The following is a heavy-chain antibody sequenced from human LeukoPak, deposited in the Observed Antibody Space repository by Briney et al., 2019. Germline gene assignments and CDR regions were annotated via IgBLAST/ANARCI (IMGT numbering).Heavy chain of an antibody. CDR1: GYPFTSYE. J-gene: IGHJ5*02. D-gene: IGHD2-15*01. V-gene: IGHV1-8*01. CDR2: RNLTSGNT. Sequence: GASVKASCKASGYPFTSYEIKGVRQATGQGLEWMGWRNLTSGNTGYAQKFQGRVTMTRNTSISTAYMELSSLRSEDTAVYYCARGHRYCSGGSCYPKNWFDPWGQGTLVTVSS. CDR3: ARGHRYCSGGSCYPKNWFDP.